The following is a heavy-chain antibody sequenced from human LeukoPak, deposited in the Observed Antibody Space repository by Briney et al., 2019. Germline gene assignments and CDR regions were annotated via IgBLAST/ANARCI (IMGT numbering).Heavy chain of an antibody. V-gene: IGHV4-39*01. J-gene: IGHJ4*02. Sequence: SETLSLTCTVSGGSISGSSYYWAWIRQPPGKGPEWIASIHYTGRTNYSPTLQSRVTISVDMSQNHFSLKVNSVTAADTAIYYCATHRTNNYGSGQPFDSWGQGTLVTVSS. CDR2: IHYTGRT. D-gene: IGHD3-10*01. CDR3: ATHRTNNYGSGQPFDS. CDR1: GGSISGSSYY.